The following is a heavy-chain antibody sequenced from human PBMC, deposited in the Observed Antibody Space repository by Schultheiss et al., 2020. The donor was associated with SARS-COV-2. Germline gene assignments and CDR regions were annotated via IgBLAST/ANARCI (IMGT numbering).Heavy chain of an antibody. CDR1: GYTFTSYG. V-gene: IGHV1-2*06. CDR2: INPNSGGT. D-gene: IGHD4-17*01. J-gene: IGHJ5*02. CDR3: ARHNRYGDP. Sequence: ASVKVSCKASGYTFTSYGISWVRQAPGQGLEWMGRINPNSGGTNYAQKFQGRVTMTRDTSISTAYMELSRLRSDDTAVYYCARHNRYGDPWGQGTLVTVSS.